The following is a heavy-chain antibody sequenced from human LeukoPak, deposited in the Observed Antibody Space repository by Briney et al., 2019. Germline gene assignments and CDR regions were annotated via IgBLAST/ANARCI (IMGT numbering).Heavy chain of an antibody. V-gene: IGHV3-30*02. D-gene: IGHD2-2*01. Sequence: GGSLRLSCAASGFTFSSYGMHRVRQAPGKGLEWVAFIRYDGSNKYYADSVKGRFTISRDNSKNTLYLQMNSLRAEDTAVYYCAKGSVPAAISPMDVWGKGTTVTVSS. CDR1: GFTFSSYG. CDR3: AKGSVPAAISPMDV. CDR2: IRYDGSNK. J-gene: IGHJ6*03.